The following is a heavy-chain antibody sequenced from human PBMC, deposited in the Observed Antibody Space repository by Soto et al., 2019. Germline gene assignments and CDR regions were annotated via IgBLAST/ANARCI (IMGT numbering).Heavy chain of an antibody. Sequence: PGGSLRLSCAASGFTFSNAWMSWVRQAPGKGLEWVGRIKSKTDGGTTDYAAPVKGRFTISRDDSKNTLYLQMNSLKTEDTAVYYCTTQRGFGGVIVVLWFDPWVQGTLVTVSS. J-gene: IGHJ5*02. D-gene: IGHD3-16*02. CDR2: IKSKTDGGTT. CDR1: GFTFSNAW. V-gene: IGHV3-15*01. CDR3: TTQRGFGGVIVVLWFDP.